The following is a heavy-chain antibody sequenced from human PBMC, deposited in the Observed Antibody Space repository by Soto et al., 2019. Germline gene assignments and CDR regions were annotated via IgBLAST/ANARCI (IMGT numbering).Heavy chain of an antibody. V-gene: IGHV3-23*01. Sequence: GGSLRLSCAASGFTFSSYAMTWVRQAPGKGLEWVSGISGSGDTTYYADSVKGRFTISRDNSKNTLYLQMSSLRAEDTAVYYCAKDQDSLGYLRHYFDYWGQGTLVTVSS. CDR1: GFTFSSYA. CDR2: ISGSGDTT. CDR3: AKDQDSLGYLRHYFDY. D-gene: IGHD3-22*01. J-gene: IGHJ4*02.